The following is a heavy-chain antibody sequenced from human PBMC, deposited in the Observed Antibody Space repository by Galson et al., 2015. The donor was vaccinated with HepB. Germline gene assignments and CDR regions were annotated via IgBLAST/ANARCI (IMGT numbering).Heavy chain of an antibody. D-gene: IGHD7-27*01. V-gene: IGHV3-21*01. Sequence: SLRLSCAASGFTFSSSSMNWVRQAPGKGLEWVSSISGTGTYIYYADSVKGRFTISRDNAKNSLYLQMNSLRAEDTAVYYCARDPPLGAPFDYWGQGTLVTVSS. CDR3: ARDPPLGAPFDY. J-gene: IGHJ4*02. CDR2: ISGTGTYI. CDR1: GFTFSSSS.